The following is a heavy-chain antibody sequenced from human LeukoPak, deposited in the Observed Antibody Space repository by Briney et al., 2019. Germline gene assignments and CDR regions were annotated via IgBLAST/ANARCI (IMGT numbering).Heavy chain of an antibody. CDR1: GYTFTSYG. D-gene: IGHD6-19*01. CDR3: ARDHPQWLSKYNWFDP. V-gene: IGHV1-18*01. Sequence: ASVKVSCKASGYTFTSYGISWVRQAPGQGLEWMGWISAYNGNTNYAQKLQGRVTVTTDTSTSTAYMELRSLRSDDTAVYYCARDHPQWLSKYNWFDPWGQGTLVTVSS. CDR2: ISAYNGNT. J-gene: IGHJ5*02.